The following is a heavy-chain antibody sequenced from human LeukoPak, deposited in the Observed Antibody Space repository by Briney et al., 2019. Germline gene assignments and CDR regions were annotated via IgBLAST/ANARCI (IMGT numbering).Heavy chain of an antibody. J-gene: IGHJ1*01. V-gene: IGHV4-38-2*02. CDR1: GYPISSGYY. Sequence: SETLSLTCTVSGYPISSGYYWGWIRQPPGKGLEWIGSIYHSGSTYYNPSLKSRVTISVDTSKNQFSLKLSSVTAADTAVYYCASSTPIYGSGSPHWGQGTLVTVSS. CDR3: ASSTPIYGSGSPH. CDR2: IYHSGST. D-gene: IGHD3-10*01.